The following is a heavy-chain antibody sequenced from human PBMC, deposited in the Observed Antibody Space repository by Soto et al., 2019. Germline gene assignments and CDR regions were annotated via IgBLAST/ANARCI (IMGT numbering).Heavy chain of an antibody. V-gene: IGHV1-18*01. J-gene: IGHJ6*02. CDR3: SGFIMVGGWSNPNYYHGWDA. D-gene: IGHD3-10*02. CDR1: GYTFSNYG. Sequence: QVQLVQSGAEVKKPGASVTVSCKTSGYTFSNYGINWVRQAPGQGLEWMGWISGYNGNTNYAQTVQGRVTMTTDTSTGTVYLGRGALKSDETALYYCSGFIMVGGWSNPNYYHGWDAWAKGPRSPSP. CDR2: ISGYNGNT.